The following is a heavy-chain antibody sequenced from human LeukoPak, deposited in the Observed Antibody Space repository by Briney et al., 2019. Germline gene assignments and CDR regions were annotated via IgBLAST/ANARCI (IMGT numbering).Heavy chain of an antibody. CDR2: ITTDGSST. D-gene: IGHD1-26*01. CDR3: ARDDGSYYV. CDR1: GFTFSSYW. Sequence: GGSLRLSCAASGFTFSSYWMHWVRRAPGKGLVWVSHITTDGSSTTYADSVKGRFTISRDNAKNTLYLQMNSLRAEDTAVYYCARDDGSYYVWGQGALVTVSS. J-gene: IGHJ4*02. V-gene: IGHV3-74*01.